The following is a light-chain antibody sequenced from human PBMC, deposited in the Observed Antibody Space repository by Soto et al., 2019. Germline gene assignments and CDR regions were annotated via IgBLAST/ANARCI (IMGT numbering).Light chain of an antibody. J-gene: IGKJ1*01. Sequence: EIVMTQSPATLSVSPGERATLSCRASQSLRSSLAWYQQKPGQPPRLLIYGASTRATSIPARFSDSGSGTEFTLTIASVQFEVFAVYYCKQYNNWPQTFGQGIKVEIK. CDR3: KQYNNWPQT. V-gene: IGKV3-15*01. CDR2: GAS. CDR1: QSLRSS.